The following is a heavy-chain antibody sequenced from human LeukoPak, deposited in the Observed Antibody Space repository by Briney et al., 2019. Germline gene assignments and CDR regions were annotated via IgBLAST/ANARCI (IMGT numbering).Heavy chain of an antibody. CDR3: AREGYRSSWYYFDY. Sequence: SETLSLTCAVYGGSFSGYYWSWIRQPPGKGLEWIGEINHSGSTNYNPSLKSRVTISVDTSKNQFSLKLSSVTAADTAVYYCAREGYRSSWYYFDYWGQGTLVTVSS. V-gene: IGHV4-34*01. J-gene: IGHJ4*02. D-gene: IGHD6-13*01. CDR1: GGSFSGYY. CDR2: INHSGST.